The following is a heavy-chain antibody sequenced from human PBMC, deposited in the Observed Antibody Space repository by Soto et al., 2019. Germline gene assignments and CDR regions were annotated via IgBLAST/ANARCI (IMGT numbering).Heavy chain of an antibody. CDR3: ARLDLLTGHHFDY. V-gene: IGHV3-74*01. D-gene: IGHD3-9*01. J-gene: IGHJ4*02. Sequence: GGSLRLSCAASGFTFSSYWMHWVRQAPGKGLVWVSRINSDGSSTSYADSVKGRFTISRDNAKNTLYLQMNSLRAEDTAVYYCARLDLLTGHHFDYWGQGTLVTVSS. CDR1: GFTFSSYW. CDR2: INSDGSST.